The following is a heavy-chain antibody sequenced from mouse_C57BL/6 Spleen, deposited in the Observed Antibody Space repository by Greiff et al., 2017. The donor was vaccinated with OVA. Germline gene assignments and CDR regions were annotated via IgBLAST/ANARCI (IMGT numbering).Heavy chain of an antibody. J-gene: IGHJ3*01. V-gene: IGHV5-17*01. D-gene: IGHD1-1*01. Sequence: EVMLVESGGGLVKPGGSLKLSCAASGFTFSDYGMHWVRQAPEKGLEWVAYISSGSSTIYYADTVKGRFTISRANAKNTRFMQMTRLRSEDTAVYYCARTSYGSSPAWFAYWGQGTLVTVSA. CDR2: ISSGSSTI. CDR3: ARTSYGSSPAWFAY. CDR1: GFTFSDYG.